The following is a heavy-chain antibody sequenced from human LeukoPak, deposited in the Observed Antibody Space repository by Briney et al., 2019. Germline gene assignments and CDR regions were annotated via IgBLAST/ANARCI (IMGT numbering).Heavy chain of an antibody. CDR2: INHSGST. J-gene: IGHJ5*02. Sequence: SETLSLTCAVYGGSFSGYYWSWIRQPPGKGLEWIGEINHSGSTNYNPSLKSRVTISVDTSKNQFSLKLSSVTAADTAVYYCARQPLYWAAAGNNWFDPWGQGTLVTVSS. D-gene: IGHD6-13*01. V-gene: IGHV4-34*01. CDR3: ARQPLYWAAAGNNWFDP. CDR1: GGSFSGYY.